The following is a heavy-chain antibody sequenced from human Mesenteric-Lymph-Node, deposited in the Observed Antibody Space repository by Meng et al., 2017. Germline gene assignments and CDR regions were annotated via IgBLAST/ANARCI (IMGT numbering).Heavy chain of an antibody. Sequence: ASVKVSCKASGYTFTSYAMHWVRQAPGQRLEWMGWINAGNGNTKYSQKFQGRVTITRDTSASTAYMELSSLRSEDTAVYYCARDRRLYYYGSGSFDYWGQGTLVTVSS. CDR3: ARDRRLYYYGSGSFDY. J-gene: IGHJ4*02. CDR1: GYTFTSYA. V-gene: IGHV1-3*01. D-gene: IGHD3-10*01. CDR2: INAGNGNT.